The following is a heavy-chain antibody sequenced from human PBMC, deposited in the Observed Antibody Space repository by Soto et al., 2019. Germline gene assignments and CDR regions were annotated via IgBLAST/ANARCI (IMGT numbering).Heavy chain of an antibody. J-gene: IGHJ4*02. CDR1: GGSISSGYYY. Sequence: SETLCLTCPVSGGSISSGYYYWSWIRQPPGKGLEWIGYIYYSGSTYYNPSLKSRVTISVDTSKNQFSLKLSSVTAADTAVYYCARLYCSGGSCYGVDYWGQGTLVTVSS. CDR3: ARLYCSGGSCYGVDY. CDR2: IYYSGST. V-gene: IGHV4-30-4*01. D-gene: IGHD2-15*01.